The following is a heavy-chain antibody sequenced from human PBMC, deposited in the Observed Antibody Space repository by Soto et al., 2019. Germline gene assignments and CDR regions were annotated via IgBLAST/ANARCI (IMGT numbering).Heavy chain of an antibody. CDR2: ISSSSSYI. Sequence: PGGSLRLSCAASGFTFSSYSMNWVRQAPGEGLEWVSSISSSSSYIYYADSVKSRFTISRDNAKNSLYLQMNSLRAEDTAVYYCARGFYSGRSWFDPWGQGTLVTVSS. CDR1: GFTFSSYS. J-gene: IGHJ5*02. D-gene: IGHD1-26*01. V-gene: IGHV3-21*01. CDR3: ARGFYSGRSWFDP.